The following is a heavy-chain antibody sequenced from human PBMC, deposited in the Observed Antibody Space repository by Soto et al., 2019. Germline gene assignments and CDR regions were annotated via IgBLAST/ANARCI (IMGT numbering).Heavy chain of an antibody. V-gene: IGHV3-30-3*01. D-gene: IGHD6-19*01. CDR3: ARDPSPVAGGSFDY. CDR1: GFTFSSYA. CDR2: ISYDGSNK. J-gene: IGHJ4*02. Sequence: PGGSLRLSCAASGFTFSSYAMHWVRQAPGKGLEWVAVISYDGSNKYYADSVKGRFTTSRDNSKNTLYLQMNSLRAEDTAVYYCARDPSPVAGGSFDYWGQGTLVTVSS.